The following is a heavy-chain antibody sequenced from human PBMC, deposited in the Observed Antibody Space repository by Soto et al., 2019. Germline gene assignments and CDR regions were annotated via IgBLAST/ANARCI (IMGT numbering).Heavy chain of an antibody. D-gene: IGHD3-10*01. J-gene: IGHJ3*02. CDR1: GGSISSSSYY. V-gene: IGHV4-39*07. CDR3: ARVWGGAFDI. CDR2: IYYSGNT. Sequence: SETLSLTCTVSGGSISSSSYYWGWIRQPPGKGLEWIGSIYYSGNTNYTPSLKSRVTISVDTSKNQFSLKLSSVTAADTAVYYCARVWGGAFDIWGQGTMVTVSS.